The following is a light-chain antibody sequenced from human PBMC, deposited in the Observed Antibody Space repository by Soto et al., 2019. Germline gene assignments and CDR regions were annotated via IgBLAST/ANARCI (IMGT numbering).Light chain of an antibody. V-gene: IGLV2-14*03. CDR2: DVN. CDR1: TNDVGGYNY. J-gene: IGLJ2*01. CDR3: SSYTSSSIRV. Sequence: QSVLTQPASVSGSPGQSITISCTGTTNDVGGYNYVSWYQQHPGNAPKLMIYDVNNRPSGVSNRFSGSKSGNTASLTISGLQAEDEADYYCSSYTSSSIRVFGGGTKLTVL.